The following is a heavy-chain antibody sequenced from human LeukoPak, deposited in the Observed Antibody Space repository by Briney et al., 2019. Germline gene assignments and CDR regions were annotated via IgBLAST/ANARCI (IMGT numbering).Heavy chain of an antibody. CDR2: IKQDGSEI. D-gene: IGHD1-26*01. J-gene: IGHJ4*02. V-gene: IGHV3-7*01. Sequence: GGSLRLSCAASGFTFSNYWMSWGRQAPGKGLEWVANIKQDGSEIHYVDSVKGRFTISRDNAKNSLYLQMNSLRAEDTAVYFCAHSGSYFDYWGQGPVVTVSS. CDR3: AHSGSYFDY. CDR1: GFTFSNYW.